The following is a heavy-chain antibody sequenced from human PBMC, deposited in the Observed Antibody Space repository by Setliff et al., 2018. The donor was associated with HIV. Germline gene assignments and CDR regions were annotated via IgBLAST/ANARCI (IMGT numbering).Heavy chain of an antibody. Sequence: GESLKISCAASGFTFSNYWMSWVRQAPGKGLEWVAHINQDGSEKNHVDSAKGRFTISRDNARNLVYLQMNSLKGDDTAVYYCARDVAVAATEFWGQGIQVTSPQ. D-gene: IGHD6-19*01. CDR3: ARDVAVAATEF. V-gene: IGHV3-7*03. CDR1: GFTFSNYW. CDR2: INQDGSEK. J-gene: IGHJ4*02.